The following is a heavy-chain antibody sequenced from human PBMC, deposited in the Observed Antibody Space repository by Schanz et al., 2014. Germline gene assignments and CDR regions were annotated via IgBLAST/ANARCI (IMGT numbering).Heavy chain of an antibody. CDR2: IIPILGIA. Sequence: QVQLVQSGAEVKKPGSSVKVSCKSSGGTFSTYTISWVRQAPGQGLEWMGRIIPILGIANYAQKFQGRVTITADKSTVAAYMDVSSLRSEDTAVYYWAYSGAGYSSSWDFDYWGQGTLVTVSS. D-gene: IGHD6-13*01. CDR1: GGTFSTYT. J-gene: IGHJ4*02. V-gene: IGHV1-69*02. CDR3: AYSGAGYSSSWDFDY.